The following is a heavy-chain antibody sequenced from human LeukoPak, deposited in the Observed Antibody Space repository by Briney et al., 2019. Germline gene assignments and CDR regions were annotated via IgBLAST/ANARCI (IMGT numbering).Heavy chain of an antibody. CDR2: INPNSGGT. CDR3: ARGGATIVPYYYYGMDV. J-gene: IGHJ6*02. Sequence: ASVKVSCKASGYTFTSYYMHWVRQAPRQGLEWMGWINPNSGGTNYAQKFQGWVTMTRDTSISTAYMELSRLRSDDTAVYYCARGGATIVPYYYYGMDVWGQGTTVTVSS. V-gene: IGHV1-2*04. D-gene: IGHD5-12*01. CDR1: GYTFTSYY.